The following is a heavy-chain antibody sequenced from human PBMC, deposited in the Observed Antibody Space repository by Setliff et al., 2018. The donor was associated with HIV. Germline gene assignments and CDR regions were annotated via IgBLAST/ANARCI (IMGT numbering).Heavy chain of an antibody. J-gene: IGHJ4*02. CDR2: ISWDGGST. CDR1: GFTFDDYA. V-gene: IGHV3-43D*04. CDR3: AKDGDYGSGSYYYFDY. D-gene: IGHD3-10*01. Sequence: PGESLTISCAASGFTFDDYAMHWVRQAPGKGLEWVSLISWDGGSTYYADSVKGRFTISRDNSKNSLYLQMNSLRAEDTALYYCAKDGDYGSGSYYYFDYWGQGTLVTVSS.